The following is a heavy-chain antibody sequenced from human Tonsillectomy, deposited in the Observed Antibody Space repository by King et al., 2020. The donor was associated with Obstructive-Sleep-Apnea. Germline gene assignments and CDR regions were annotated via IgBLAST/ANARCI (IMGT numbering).Heavy chain of an antibody. CDR1: GFTFSRHW. CDR3: TRQMTTVTFFDY. J-gene: IGHJ4*02. V-gene: IGHV3-7*03. CDR2: ISQDGNEN. D-gene: IGHD4-17*01. Sequence: VQLVQSGGGLVQPGGSLRLSCAASGFTFSRHWMSWVRQAPGKGLEWVAGISQDGNENYFVDSVKGRFTISRDNARTSLYLQMDSLRAEDTAVYYCTRQMTTVTFFDYWGRGTLVTVSS.